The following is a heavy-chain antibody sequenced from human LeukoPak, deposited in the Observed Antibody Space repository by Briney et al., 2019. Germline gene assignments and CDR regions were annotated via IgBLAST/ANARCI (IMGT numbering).Heavy chain of an antibody. CDR2: INPDGGEE. V-gene: IGHV3-7*02. CDR3: ARAYCSSTTCPVDF. J-gene: IGHJ4*02. D-gene: IGHD2-2*01. CDR1: GLTLSNYW. Sequence: TGGSLRLSCAVSGLTLSNYWMDWVRQAPGKGLEWVANINPDGGEERYVDSVKGRFVISRDNAKNSLYLQMNSLRAEDTAVYYCARAYCSSTTCPVDFWGQGTLVTVSS.